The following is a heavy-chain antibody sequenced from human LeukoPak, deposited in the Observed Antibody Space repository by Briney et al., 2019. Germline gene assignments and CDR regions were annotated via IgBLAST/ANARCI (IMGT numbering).Heavy chain of an antibody. D-gene: IGHD5-18*01. Sequence: ASVKVSCKASGYTFTSYDINWVRQATGQGLEWMGWMNPNSGNTGYAQKFQGRVTMTRNTSISTAYMELSSLRSEDTAVYYCARDNGGTAMAYCYYYYYMDVWGKGTTVTISS. CDR1: GYTFTSYD. V-gene: IGHV1-8*01. J-gene: IGHJ6*03. CDR2: MNPNSGNT. CDR3: ARDNGGTAMAYCYYYYYMDV.